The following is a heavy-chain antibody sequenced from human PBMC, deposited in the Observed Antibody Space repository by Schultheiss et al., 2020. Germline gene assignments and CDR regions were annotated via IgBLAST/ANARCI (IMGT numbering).Heavy chain of an antibody. CDR1: GGSISSADYY. CDR2: IYHSGST. V-gene: IGHV4-30-4*01. D-gene: IGHD3-10*01. CDR3: ARDRITMVRGTDY. Sequence: SETLSLTCTVSGGSISSADYYWSWIRQPPGKGLEWIGSIYHSGSTYYNPSLKSRVTISVDTSKNQFSLKLSSVTAADTAVYYCARDRITMVRGTDYWGQGTLVTVSS. J-gene: IGHJ4*02.